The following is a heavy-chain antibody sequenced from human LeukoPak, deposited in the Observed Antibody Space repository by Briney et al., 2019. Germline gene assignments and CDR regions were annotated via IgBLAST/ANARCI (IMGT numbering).Heavy chain of an antibody. CDR1: GGTFSSYA. Sequence: SVKVSCKASGGTFSSYAISWVRQAPGQGLEWMGGIIPIFGTANYAQKFQGRVTITADESTSTAYMELSSLRSEDTAVYYCASYYYGSGSNDYWGQGTLVTVSS. CDR3: ASYYYGSGSNDY. D-gene: IGHD3-10*01. V-gene: IGHV1-69*13. CDR2: IIPIFGTA. J-gene: IGHJ4*02.